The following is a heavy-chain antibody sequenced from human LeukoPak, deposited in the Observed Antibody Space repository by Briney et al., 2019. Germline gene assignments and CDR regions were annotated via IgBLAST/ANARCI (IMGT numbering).Heavy chain of an antibody. CDR1: GFTFSNAW. CDR2: INGGGVGT. V-gene: IGHV3-23*01. J-gene: IGHJ4*02. Sequence: GGSLRLSCAASGFTFSNAWMSWVRQAPGKGLEWVSSINGGGVGTYYADSVKGRFTITRDNSKNMLFLQMNSLRAEDTAVYYCTDPRGGFWGQGTLVTVSS. CDR3: TDPRGGF. D-gene: IGHD3-16*01.